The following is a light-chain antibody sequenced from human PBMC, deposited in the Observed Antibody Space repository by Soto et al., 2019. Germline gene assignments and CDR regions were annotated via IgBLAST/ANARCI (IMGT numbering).Light chain of an antibody. J-gene: IGKJ4*01. CDR1: QSVGSN. Sequence: ETVMTQSPATLSVSPGERATLSFRASQSVGSNLAWYQQKPGQAPRLLIYGASTRATGIPARFSGSGSGTDFTLTISSQQSEDFAVYSCQQYNDWPPLTFGGGTKVEIK. CDR2: GAS. V-gene: IGKV3-15*01. CDR3: QQYNDWPPLT.